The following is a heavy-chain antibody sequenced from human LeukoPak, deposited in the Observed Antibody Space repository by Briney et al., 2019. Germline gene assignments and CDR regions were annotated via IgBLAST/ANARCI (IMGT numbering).Heavy chain of an antibody. CDR2: ISGSGGST. CDR3: AKVTYGSGTYGAFDY. D-gene: IGHD3-10*01. J-gene: IGHJ4*02. V-gene: IGHV3-23*01. CDR1: GFTFSSYG. Sequence: GGSLRLSCAASGFTFSSYGMSWVRQAPGKGLEWVSSISGSGGSTYYADSVKGRFTISRDNSKNTLYLQMNSLRAEDTAVYYCAKVTYGSGTYGAFDYWGQGTLVTVSS.